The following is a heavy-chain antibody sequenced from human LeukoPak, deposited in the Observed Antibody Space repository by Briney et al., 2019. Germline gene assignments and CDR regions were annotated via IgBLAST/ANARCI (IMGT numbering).Heavy chain of an antibody. J-gene: IGHJ4*02. V-gene: IGHV4-4*02. CDR1: GGSISSSNW. Sequence: SETLSLTCAVSGGSISSSNWWSWVRQPPGKGLEWIGQIYLIGSTNYNPSLKSRVTISVDTSKNQFSLKLSSVTAADTAVYYCARSRTYYDFWSGNAFDYWGQGTLVTVSS. CDR2: IYLIGST. D-gene: IGHD3-3*01. CDR3: ARSRTYYDFWSGNAFDY.